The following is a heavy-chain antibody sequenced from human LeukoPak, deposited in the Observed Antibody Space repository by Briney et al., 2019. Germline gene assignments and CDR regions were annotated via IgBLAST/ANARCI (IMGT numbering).Heavy chain of an antibody. CDR2: MNPNTGDT. Sequence: ASVKVSCKASGYTFTSYYMHWVRQAPGQGLEWMGWMNPNTGDTGYAENFQGRVTMARNTSISTAYLELSSLRSEDTAVYYCARGSYYSFYYYYMDVWGKGTTVTISS. CDR3: ARGSYYSFYYYYMDV. D-gene: IGHD3-10*01. V-gene: IGHV1-8*02. CDR1: GYTFTSYY. J-gene: IGHJ6*03.